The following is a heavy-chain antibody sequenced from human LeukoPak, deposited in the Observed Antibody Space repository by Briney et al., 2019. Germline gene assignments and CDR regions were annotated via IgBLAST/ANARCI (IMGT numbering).Heavy chain of an antibody. CDR2: ISGSGGST. J-gene: IGHJ4*02. D-gene: IGHD3-10*01. CDR3: AKDSSGSGSYYKMY. V-gene: IGHV3-23*01. Sequence: GRSLRLSCAPSALTFSNYGMSWVRPAPGNGLEWVSAISGSGGSTYYADSVKGRFTISRDNSKNTLYLQMNSLRAEDTAVYYCAKDSSGSGSYYKMYWGQGTLVTVSS. CDR1: ALTFSNYG.